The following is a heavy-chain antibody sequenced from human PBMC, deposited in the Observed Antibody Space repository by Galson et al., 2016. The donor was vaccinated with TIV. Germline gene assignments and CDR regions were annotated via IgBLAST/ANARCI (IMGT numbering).Heavy chain of an antibody. CDR2: INNKANTHAT. CDR3: TTRPGPGKPRIDY. Sequence: SLRLSCAVSGFTFSDSAMHWVRQASGKGLEWIGRINNKANTHATEYNASLKGRVTISRDDSRNTAYLQMNNLKTEDTAVYYCTTRPGPGKPRIDYWGQGTLVTVSS. V-gene: IGHV3-73*01. J-gene: IGHJ4*02. D-gene: IGHD1-14*01. CDR1: GFTFSDSA.